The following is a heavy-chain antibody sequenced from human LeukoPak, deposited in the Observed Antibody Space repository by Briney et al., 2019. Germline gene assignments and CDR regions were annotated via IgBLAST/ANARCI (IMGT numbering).Heavy chain of an antibody. CDR1: GGSISSSSHS. D-gene: IGHD6-13*01. CDR3: AQSLGSSNWIGNWFDP. Sequence: SETLSLTCTVSGGSISSSSHSWGWIRQPPGKGLEWTGSIYYTGRTYYNPSLKSRVTISVDTSKNQFSLKLSSVTAADAAVYYCAQSLGSSNWIGNWFDPWGQGTLVTVSS. J-gene: IGHJ5*02. CDR2: IYYTGRT. V-gene: IGHV4-39*01.